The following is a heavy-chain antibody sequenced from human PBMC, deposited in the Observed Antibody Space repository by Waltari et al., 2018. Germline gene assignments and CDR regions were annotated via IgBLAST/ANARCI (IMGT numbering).Heavy chain of an antibody. Sequence: QVQLVQSGAEVKKPGASVKVSCKASGYTFTSYDVNWVRQATGQGLEWMGWKKPNSGNTGYAQKVQGRVTMTRNTSISTAYMKLSSLRSEDTAVYYCANGYSSSWYAFFDYWGQGTLVTVSS. V-gene: IGHV1-8*01. CDR2: KKPNSGNT. D-gene: IGHD6-13*01. CDR1: GYTFTSYD. CDR3: ANGYSSSWYAFFDY. J-gene: IGHJ4*02.